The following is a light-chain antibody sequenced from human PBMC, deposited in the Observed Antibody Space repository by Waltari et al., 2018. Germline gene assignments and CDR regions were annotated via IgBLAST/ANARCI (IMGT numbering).Light chain of an antibody. CDR1: SSNIGAGYD. CDR3: QSYDSSLSGPRV. V-gene: IGLV1-40*01. CDR2: GNN. J-gene: IGLJ3*02. Sequence: QSVLTQPPSVSGAPGQRVPISCTGSSSNIGAGYDVHWYQQLPGTAPKLLIYGNNNRPSGVPDRFSGSKSGTSASLAITGLQAEDEADYYCQSYDSSLSGPRVFGGGTKLTVL.